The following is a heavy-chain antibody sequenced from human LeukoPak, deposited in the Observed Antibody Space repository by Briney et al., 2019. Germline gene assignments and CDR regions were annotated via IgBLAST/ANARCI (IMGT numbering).Heavy chain of an antibody. Sequence: SETLSLTCAVYGGSFSGYYWSWIRQPPGKGLEWIGEINHSGSTNYNPSLKSRVTISVDTSKSQFSLKLSSVTAADTAVYYCARSAARRFFAYWGQGTLVTVSS. J-gene: IGHJ4*02. CDR1: GGSFSGYY. D-gene: IGHD6-6*01. CDR2: INHSGST. CDR3: ARSAARRFFAY. V-gene: IGHV4-34*01.